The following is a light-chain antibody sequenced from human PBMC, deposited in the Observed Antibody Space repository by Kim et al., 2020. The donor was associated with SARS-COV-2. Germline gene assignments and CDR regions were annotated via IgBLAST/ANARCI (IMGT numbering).Light chain of an antibody. CDR3: QQGYST. Sequence: DIQMTQSPSSLSAVGDRVTITCRASQSISTYLNWYQQKPGKAPKLLIYGASNLPSGVPSRFSGSGSGTDFTLTISTLQPEDFGTYYCQQGYSTFGQGTKLEI. J-gene: IGKJ2*01. V-gene: IGKV1-39*01. CDR2: GAS. CDR1: QSISTY.